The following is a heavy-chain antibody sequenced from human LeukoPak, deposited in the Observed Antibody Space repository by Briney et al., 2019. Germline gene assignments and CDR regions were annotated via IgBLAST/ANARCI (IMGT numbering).Heavy chain of an antibody. D-gene: IGHD3-16*01. Sequence: PGGSLRLSCAASGFTFSSYAMHWVRQAPGKGLEWVAVIWYDGSNKYYADSVKGRFTISRDNSKNTLYLQMNSLRAEDAAVYYCANLNAPYWGNLDYWGQGTLVTVSS. CDR2: IWYDGSNK. V-gene: IGHV3-33*06. CDR3: ANLNAPYWGNLDY. CDR1: GFTFSSYA. J-gene: IGHJ4*02.